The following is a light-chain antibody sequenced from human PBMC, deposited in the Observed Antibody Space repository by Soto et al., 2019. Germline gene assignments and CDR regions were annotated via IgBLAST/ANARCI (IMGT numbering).Light chain of an antibody. V-gene: IGKV3-20*01. Sequence: EIVMTQSPATLSVSPGESATLSCRASQTVSSNYLAWYQQKPGQAPRLLIYHASSRSPVIPDRFSGSGSGTDFTLTITKLEPEDFAVYYCQQYGRSLWTFGQGTKVDI. J-gene: IGKJ1*01. CDR2: HAS. CDR3: QQYGRSLWT. CDR1: QTVSSNY.